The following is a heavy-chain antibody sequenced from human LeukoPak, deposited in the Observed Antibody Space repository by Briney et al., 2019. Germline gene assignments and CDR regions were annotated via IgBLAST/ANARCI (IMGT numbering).Heavy chain of an antibody. J-gene: IGHJ4*02. CDR3: ARASNLDVFIAVAGLFDY. CDR1: GFTFSTYA. D-gene: IGHD6-19*01. Sequence: GGSLRLPCAASGFTFSTYAMHWVRQGPGKGLEWVAVISYDGSNKYYADSVKGRFTISRDNSKNTLYLQMDSLRAEDTAVYYCARASNLDVFIAVAGLFDYWGQGTLVTVSS. V-gene: IGHV3-30-3*01. CDR2: ISYDGSNK.